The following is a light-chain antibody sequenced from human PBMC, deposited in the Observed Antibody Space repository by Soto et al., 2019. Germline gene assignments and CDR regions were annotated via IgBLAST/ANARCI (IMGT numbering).Light chain of an antibody. CDR1: QSVSSSY. CDR2: GAS. J-gene: IGKJ1*01. Sequence: EIVLTQSPGTLSLSPGERATLSCRASQSVSSSYLAWHQQKPGQAPRLLIYGASIRATGIPDRFSGSGSGTDFTLTISRLEPEDFAMYHCQQYAASPTWTFGQGTKVEI. CDR3: QQYAASPTWT. V-gene: IGKV3-20*01.